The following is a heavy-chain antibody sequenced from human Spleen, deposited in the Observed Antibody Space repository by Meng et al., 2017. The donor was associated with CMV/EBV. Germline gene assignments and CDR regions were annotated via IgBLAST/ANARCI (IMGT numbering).Heavy chain of an antibody. CDR1: GYLFTSYD. CDR2: MNPNSGQT. V-gene: IGHV1-8*01. Sequence: QVLLVQSGAEVKKPGASVKVSCRTSGYLFTSYDINWVRQATGQGLEWMGWMNPNSGQTGYAKKFQGRVSFTRNTSMGTAYMELSSLRSEDTAVYFCARTQSYYGSGTYNWFDPWGQGTLVTVSS. J-gene: IGHJ5*02. D-gene: IGHD3-10*01. CDR3: ARTQSYYGSGTYNWFDP.